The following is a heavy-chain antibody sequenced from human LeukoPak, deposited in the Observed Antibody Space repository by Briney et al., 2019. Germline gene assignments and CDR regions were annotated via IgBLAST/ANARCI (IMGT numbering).Heavy chain of an antibody. J-gene: IGHJ6*02. V-gene: IGHV3-30*02. Sequence: GGSLRLSCAASGFTFSNYGMHWVRQAPGKGLEWVAFIRNDGSNKYYAESVKGRFTISRDNSKNTLYLQMNSLRAEDTAVYYCARDSYYYYYGMDVWGQGTTVTVSS. CDR3: ARDSYYYYYGMDV. CDR2: IRNDGSNK. CDR1: GFTFSNYG.